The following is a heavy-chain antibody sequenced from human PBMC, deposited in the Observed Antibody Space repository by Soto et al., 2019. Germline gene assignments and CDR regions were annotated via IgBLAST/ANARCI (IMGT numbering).Heavy chain of an antibody. CDR3: ARGAKVHYYYYMDV. V-gene: IGHV4-34*01. CDR2: INHSGST. J-gene: IGHJ6*03. CDR1: GGSFSGYY. Sequence: SETLSLTCAVYGGSFSGYYWSWIRQPPGKGLEWLGEINHSGSTNYNPSLKSRVTISVDTSKNQFSLKLSSVTAADTAVYYCARGAKVHYYYYMDVWGKGTTVTVSS.